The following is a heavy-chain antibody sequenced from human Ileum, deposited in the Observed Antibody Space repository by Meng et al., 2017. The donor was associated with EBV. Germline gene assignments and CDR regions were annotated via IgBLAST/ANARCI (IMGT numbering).Heavy chain of an antibody. Sequence: QVPLQRSGPGLVKPSDTLSLTCAVSGYSISSTNWWGWIRQPPGKGLEWIGYIYYSGSTSYNPSLKSRVTMSVDTSKNQFSLNLNSVTAVDTAVYYCARNVPGTSAYYDWGQGTLVTVSS. V-gene: IGHV4-28*01. D-gene: IGHD3-22*01. CDR3: ARNVPGTSAYYD. J-gene: IGHJ4*02. CDR2: IYYSGST. CDR1: GYSISSTNW.